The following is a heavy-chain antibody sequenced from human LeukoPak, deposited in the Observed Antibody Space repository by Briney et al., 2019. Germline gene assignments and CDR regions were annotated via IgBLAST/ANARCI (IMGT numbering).Heavy chain of an antibody. D-gene: IGHD2-2*01. J-gene: IGHJ6*02. CDR1: GYTFTSYD. Sequence: ASVKVSCKASGYTFTSYDINWVRQATGQGLEWMGWMNPNSGNTGYAQKFQGRVTMTRNTSISTAYMELSSLRSEDTAVYYCARVLVPAAAYYYGMDVWAKGPRSPSP. CDR2: MNPNSGNT. CDR3: ARVLVPAAAYYYGMDV. V-gene: IGHV1-8*01.